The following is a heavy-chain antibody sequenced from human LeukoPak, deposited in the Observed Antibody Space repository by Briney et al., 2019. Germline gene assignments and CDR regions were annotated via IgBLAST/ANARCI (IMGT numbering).Heavy chain of an antibody. CDR1: GFTFSSYG. CDR2: IRYDGSNK. Sequence: PGGSLRLSCAASGFTFSSYGMHWVRQAPGKGLEWVAFIRYDGSNKYYADSVKGRFTISRDNSKNTLYLQMNSLGAEDTAVYYCAKDIVGATTFDYWGQGTLVTVSS. V-gene: IGHV3-30*02. D-gene: IGHD1-26*01. CDR3: AKDIVGATTFDY. J-gene: IGHJ4*02.